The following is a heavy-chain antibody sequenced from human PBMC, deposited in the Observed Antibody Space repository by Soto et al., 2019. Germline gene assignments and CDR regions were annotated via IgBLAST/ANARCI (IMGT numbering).Heavy chain of an antibody. V-gene: IGHV4-39*01. J-gene: IGHJ5*02. CDR1: SGSISSSYY. Sequence: SETLSLTCAVSSGSISSSYYWGWIRQPPGKGLEWIGSIYYSGSTYYNPSLKSLVIIAVDTSKNQVSLKLSSVTVADTAVYYCARTRIAASVWFDPWGQGTLVTVSS. CDR2: IYYSGST. D-gene: IGHD6-6*01. CDR3: ARTRIAASVWFDP.